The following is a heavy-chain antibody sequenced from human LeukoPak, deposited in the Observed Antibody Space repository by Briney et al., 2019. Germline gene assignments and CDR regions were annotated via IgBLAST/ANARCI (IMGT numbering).Heavy chain of an antibody. J-gene: IGHJ4*02. V-gene: IGHV4-59*01. Sequence: PSETLSLTCTVSGGSISNYYWSWIRQPPGKGLEWIGYIYYSGSTNYNPSLKSRVTISVDTSKSHFSLKLSSVTAADTAVYYCAREKYDSPFFDYWGQGTLVTVSS. CDR1: GGSISNYY. CDR3: AREKYDSPFFDY. D-gene: IGHD3-22*01. CDR2: IYYSGST.